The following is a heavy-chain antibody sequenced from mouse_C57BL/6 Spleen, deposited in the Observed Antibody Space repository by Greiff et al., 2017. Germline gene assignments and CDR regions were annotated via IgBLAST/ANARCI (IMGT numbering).Heavy chain of an antibody. V-gene: IGHV2-2*01. CDR3: ARTEGAGSNLYAMDY. Sequence: QVHVKQSGPGLVQPSQSLSITCTVSGFSLTSYGVHWVRQSPGKGLEWLGVIWSGGSTDYNAAFISRLSISKDNSKSQVFFKMNSLQADDTAIYYCARTEGAGSNLYAMDYWGQGTSVTVSS. CDR1: GFSLTSYG. J-gene: IGHJ4*01. D-gene: IGHD1-1*01. CDR2: IWSGGST.